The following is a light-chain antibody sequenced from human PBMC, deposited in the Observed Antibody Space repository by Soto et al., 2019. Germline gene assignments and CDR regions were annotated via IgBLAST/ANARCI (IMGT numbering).Light chain of an antibody. CDR1: QNIAQF. CDR2: AAS. CDR3: QQSDIRRI. V-gene: IGKV1-39*01. J-gene: IGKJ1*01. Sequence: DIQMTQSPSTLSASVGDRVTITCRASQNIAQFLHWYQQKPGQAPKLLIYAASNLQSGGPSRFSGSGSGKDFGLTISSLQPEDFATYYCQQSDIRRIFGQGTRVDMK.